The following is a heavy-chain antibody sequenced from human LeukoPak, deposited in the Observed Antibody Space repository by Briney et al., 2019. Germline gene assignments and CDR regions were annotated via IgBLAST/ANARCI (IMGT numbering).Heavy chain of an antibody. V-gene: IGHV4-4*07. CDR2: IYTSGST. CDR1: GGSISSYY. J-gene: IGHJ6*02. CDR3: AREPPRGGYGMDV. D-gene: IGHD3-10*01. Sequence: SETLSLTCTVSGGSISSYYWSWIRQPAGKGLEWIGRIYTSGSTNYNPSLKSRVTMSVDTSKNQFSLKLSSVTAAVTSVYYCAREPPRGGYGMDVWGQGTTVTVSS.